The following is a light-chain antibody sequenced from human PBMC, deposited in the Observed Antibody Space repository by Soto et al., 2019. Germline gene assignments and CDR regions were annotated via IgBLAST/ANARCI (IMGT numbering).Light chain of an antibody. CDR1: QSVSSF. CDR2: DTS. CDR3: QQRSNWPLT. V-gene: IGKV3-11*01. Sequence: EIVLTQSPATLSLSPGERATLSCRASQSVSSFLAWYQQKPGQAPRLLIYDTSNRATGIPARFSGSGSGTDFTLTISSLEHEYFAVYYCQQRSNWPLTFGPGTKVDIK. J-gene: IGKJ3*01.